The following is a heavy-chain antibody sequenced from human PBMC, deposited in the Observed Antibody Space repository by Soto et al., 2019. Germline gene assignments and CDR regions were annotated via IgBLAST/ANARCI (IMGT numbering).Heavy chain of an antibody. Sequence: QVQLVQSGAEVKKPGSSVKVSCKAPGGTFSSYAIGWVGQAPGQGLEGRGGIIPIFGTAKYAQKFQGRVTITADESTSTGYMELSSLRSEDTAVYYCARSQGGSSSLDIYYYYYYGMDVWGQGTTVTVSS. J-gene: IGHJ6*02. D-gene: IGHD2-15*01. V-gene: IGHV1-69*01. CDR2: IIPIFGTA. CDR1: GGTFSSYA. CDR3: ARSQGGSSSLDIYYYYYYGMDV.